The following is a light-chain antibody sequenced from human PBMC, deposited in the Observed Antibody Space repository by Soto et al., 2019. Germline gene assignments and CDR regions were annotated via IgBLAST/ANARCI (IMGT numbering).Light chain of an antibody. CDR3: SSYTSSSTYV. V-gene: IGLV2-14*01. CDR2: EVS. J-gene: IGLJ1*01. CDR1: RSDVGGYNY. Sequence: QSALTQPASVSGSPGQAITISCTGTRSDVGGYNYVSWYQQHPGKAPKLMIYEVSNWPSGVSNRFSDSKSGNTAYLTISGLQAEDEADYYCSSYTSSSTYVFGNGTKLTVL.